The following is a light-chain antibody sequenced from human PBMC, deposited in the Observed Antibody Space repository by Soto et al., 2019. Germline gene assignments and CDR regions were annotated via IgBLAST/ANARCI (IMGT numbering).Light chain of an antibody. Sequence: QPVLTQPASVSGSPGQSITISCTGTSSDIGGYNYVSWYQQHPGKAPKLMIYDVSNRPSGVSNRFSGSKSDNTASLTISGLQAEDEADYYCSSYTSSSTLLFGGGTKVTVL. CDR2: DVS. V-gene: IGLV2-14*03. CDR3: SSYTSSSTLL. J-gene: IGLJ2*01. CDR1: SSDIGGYNY.